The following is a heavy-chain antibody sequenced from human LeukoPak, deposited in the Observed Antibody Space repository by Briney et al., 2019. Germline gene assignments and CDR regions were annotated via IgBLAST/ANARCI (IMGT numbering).Heavy chain of an antibody. V-gene: IGHV3-33*01. CDR2: IWYDGSNK. J-gene: IGHJ4*02. Sequence: GGSLRLSCAASGFTFSSYGMHWVRQAPGKGLEWVAVIWYDGSNKYYADSVKGRFTISRDNSKNTLYLQMNSLRAEDTAVYYCARGAHRRDGYNYYLVYWGQGTLVTVSS. D-gene: IGHD5-24*01. CDR3: ARGAHRRDGYNYYLVY. CDR1: GFTFSSYG.